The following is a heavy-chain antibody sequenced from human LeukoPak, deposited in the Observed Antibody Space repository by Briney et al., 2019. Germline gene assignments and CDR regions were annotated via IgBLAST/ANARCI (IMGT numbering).Heavy chain of an antibody. D-gene: IGHD2-2*01. J-gene: IGHJ4*02. CDR1: GFTFSSYA. Sequence: PGGSLRLSCAASGFTFSSYAMSWVRQAPGKGLEWVSAISGSGGSTYYADSVKGRFTISRDNSKNTLYLQMNSLRAEDTAVYYCARDQSYCSSTSCPDDYWGQGTLVTVSS. CDR3: ARDQSYCSSTSCPDDY. V-gene: IGHV3-23*01. CDR2: ISGSGGST.